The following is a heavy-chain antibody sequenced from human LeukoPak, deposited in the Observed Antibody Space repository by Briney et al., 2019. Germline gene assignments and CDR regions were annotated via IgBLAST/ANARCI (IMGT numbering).Heavy chain of an antibody. CDR1: GYTFTYHY. CDR2: INPSNGDT. Sequence: ASVKVSCKASGYTFTYHYIHLVRQAPGQRLEWMGIINPSNGDTNYAQRFQGRVTMTRDTSTSTVYMELSSLDSEDTAVYYCARESDVGKDFDCWGQGTLVTVSS. CDR3: ARESDVGKDFDC. D-gene: IGHD1-1*01. J-gene: IGHJ4*02. V-gene: IGHV1-46*01.